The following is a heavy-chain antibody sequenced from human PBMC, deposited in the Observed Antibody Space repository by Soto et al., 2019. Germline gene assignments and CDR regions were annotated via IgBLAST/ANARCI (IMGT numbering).Heavy chain of an antibody. CDR1: GYSFTSYW. Sequence: GESLKISCKGSGYSFTSYWISWVRQMPGKGLAWMGRIDPSDSYTNHSPSFQGHVTISADKSISTAYLPWSSLKAPATAMYYCARSLNYYDSSGYYENVYYYCGKGVWGKVSTVTVSS. CDR2: IDPSDSYT. D-gene: IGHD3-22*01. J-gene: IGHJ6*04. CDR3: ARSLNYYDSSGYYENVYYYCGKGV. V-gene: IGHV5-10-1*01.